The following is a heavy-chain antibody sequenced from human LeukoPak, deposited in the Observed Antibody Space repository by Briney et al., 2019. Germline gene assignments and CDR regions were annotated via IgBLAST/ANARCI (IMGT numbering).Heavy chain of an antibody. CDR3: ARVVAVAVYDY. D-gene: IGHD6-19*01. Sequence: PSETLSLTCTVSGASISSYYWSWIRQPPVKGLEWIGYIYYSGSTNYNPSLKSRVTISVDTSKNQFSLNLSSVTAADTAVYYCARVVAVAVYDYWGQGTLVTVSS. CDR2: IYYSGST. J-gene: IGHJ4*02. V-gene: IGHV4-59*01. CDR1: GASISSYY.